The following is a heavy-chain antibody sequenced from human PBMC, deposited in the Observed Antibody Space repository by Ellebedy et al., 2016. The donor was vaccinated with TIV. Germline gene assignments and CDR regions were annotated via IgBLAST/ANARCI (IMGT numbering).Heavy chain of an antibody. J-gene: IGHJ4*02. CDR3: AKPFLMVYAPFDY. Sequence: LSLTCAASGFTFSNYAMSWVRQAPGKGLQWVAAISGSGGSTYYADSVKGRFTISRGNSKNTLYLQMNSLRAEDTAVYYCAKPFLMVYAPFDYWGQGTLVTVSS. CDR1: GFTFSNYA. V-gene: IGHV3-23*01. CDR2: ISGSGGST. D-gene: IGHD2-8*01.